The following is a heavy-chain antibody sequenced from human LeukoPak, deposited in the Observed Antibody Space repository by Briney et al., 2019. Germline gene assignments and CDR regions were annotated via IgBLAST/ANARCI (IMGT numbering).Heavy chain of an antibody. Sequence: TGGSLRLSCAASGFTFGSYAMSWVRQAPGKGLEWVSSISSSATTMYYADSVKGRFTISRDNAKNSLYLQMNSLRAEDTALYYCARQMVRAYYYGMDVWGQGTTVSVSS. CDR1: GFTFGSYA. D-gene: IGHD3-10*01. CDR3: ARQMVRAYYYGMDV. J-gene: IGHJ6*02. CDR2: ISSSATTM. V-gene: IGHV3-48*03.